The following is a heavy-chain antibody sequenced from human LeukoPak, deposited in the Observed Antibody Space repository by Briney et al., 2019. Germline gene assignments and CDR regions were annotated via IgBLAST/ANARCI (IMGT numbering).Heavy chain of an antibody. D-gene: IGHD2-2*03. V-gene: IGHV1-69*13. CDR1: GGTFSNYG. CDR3: ARVGGYCVSSSCYAYFDY. Sequence: ASAKVSCKASGGTFSNYGITWVRQAPGQGLEWMGTIIPIFGTTHHAQKFQGRVTIIADESTSTAYMELSSLRSEDTAVYYCARVGGYCVSSSCYAYFDYWGQGALVTVSS. J-gene: IGHJ4*02. CDR2: IIPIFGTT.